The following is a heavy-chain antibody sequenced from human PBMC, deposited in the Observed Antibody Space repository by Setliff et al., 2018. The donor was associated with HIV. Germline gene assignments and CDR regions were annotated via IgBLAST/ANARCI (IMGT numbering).Heavy chain of an antibody. CDR3: AKGLSPITGVGTRFFDS. CDR1: AYTFTDDY. CDR2: VNPDSGGT. D-gene: IGHD6-13*01. J-gene: IGHJ5*01. V-gene: IGHV1-2*02. Sequence: ASVKVSCKSSAYTFTDDYIHWVRQAPGQGLEWMGWVNPDSGGTNYAQKFQGRVTMTADTSVSTAYMEVSSPTSDDTAVYYCAKGLSPITGVGTRFFDSWGQGTLVTVSS.